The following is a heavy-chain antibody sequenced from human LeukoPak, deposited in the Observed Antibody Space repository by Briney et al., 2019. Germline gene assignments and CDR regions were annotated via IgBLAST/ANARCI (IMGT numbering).Heavy chain of an antibody. Sequence: SETLSLTCTVSGGSISSSSYYWGWIRQPPGKGLEWIGSIYYSGSTYYNPSLKSRVTISVDTSKNQFSLKLNSVTAADTAVYYCASGHFGVDIIAFDYWGQGTLVTVSS. V-gene: IGHV4-39*01. D-gene: IGHD3-3*01. CDR3: ASGHFGVDIIAFDY. CDR2: IYYSGST. CDR1: GGSISSSSYY. J-gene: IGHJ4*02.